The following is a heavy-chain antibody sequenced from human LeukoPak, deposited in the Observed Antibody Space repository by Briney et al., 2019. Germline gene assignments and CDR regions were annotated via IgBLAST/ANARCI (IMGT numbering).Heavy chain of an antibody. CDR3: AREDTGVAFDI. CDR2: IIGDGSST. D-gene: IGHD2-8*01. CDR1: GFTFSSYW. Sequence: GGSLRLSCAASGFTFSSYWMHWVRQAPGKGLVWVSLIIGDGSSTSYADSVKGRFTISRDNAKNTLYLQMNSLRAEDTAVYYCAREDTGVAFDIWGQGTTVTV. V-gene: IGHV3-74*01. J-gene: IGHJ3*02.